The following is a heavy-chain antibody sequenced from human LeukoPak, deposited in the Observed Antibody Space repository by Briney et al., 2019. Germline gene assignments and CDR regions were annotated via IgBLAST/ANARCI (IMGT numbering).Heavy chain of an antibody. CDR1: GFTISSYA. D-gene: IGHD2-21*02. CDR3: AKDIVVVTSGSNAFDI. V-gene: IGHV3-23*01. Sequence: PGGSLRLSWAPSGFTISSYAMSWVRQPPGKGLDWVSAVSGSGSTTYYADSVKGRFTISRDNSKNTLYLQLNSLRAEDTAVYYCAKDIVVVTSGSNAFDIWGQGTMVTVSS. J-gene: IGHJ3*02. CDR2: VSGSGSTT.